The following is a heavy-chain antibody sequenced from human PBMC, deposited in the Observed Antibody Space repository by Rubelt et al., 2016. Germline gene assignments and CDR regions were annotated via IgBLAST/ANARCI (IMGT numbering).Heavy chain of an antibody. Sequence: QVQLQQWGAGLLKPSETLSLTCAVYGGSFSGYYWSWIRQPPGKGLEWIGEINHCGSTNYNPSLKSRVTISVDTSKNQFSLKLSSVTAADTAVYYCARVVGATTLGDYWGQGTLVTVSS. J-gene: IGHJ4*02. CDR2: INHCGST. D-gene: IGHD1-26*01. CDR1: GGSFSGYY. CDR3: ARVVGATTLGDY. V-gene: IGHV4-34*01.